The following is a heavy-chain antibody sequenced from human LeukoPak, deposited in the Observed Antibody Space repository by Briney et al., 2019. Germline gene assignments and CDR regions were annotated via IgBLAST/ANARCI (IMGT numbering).Heavy chain of an antibody. V-gene: IGHV4-34*01. J-gene: IGHJ6*03. CDR3: ARVEEQWLEYYYYYMDV. D-gene: IGHD6-19*01. Sequence: SETLSLTCAVYGGSFSGYYWSWIRQPPGKGLEWIGEINHSGSTNYNPSLKSRVTISVDTSKNQFSLKLSSVTAADTAVYYCARVEEQWLEYYYYYMDVWGKGTTVTVSS. CDR2: INHSGST. CDR1: GGSFSGYY.